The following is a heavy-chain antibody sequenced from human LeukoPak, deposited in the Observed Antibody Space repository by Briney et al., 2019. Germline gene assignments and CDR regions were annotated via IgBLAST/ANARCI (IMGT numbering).Heavy chain of an antibody. Sequence: GGSLRLSCAASGFTFSSYSMNRVRQAPGKGLEWVSYISSSSSTIYYADSVKGRFTISRDNAKNSLYLQMNSLRAEDTAVYYCAREKIKAIDYWGQGTLVTVSS. J-gene: IGHJ4*02. D-gene: IGHD3-16*01. CDR2: ISSSSSTI. CDR1: GFTFSSYS. V-gene: IGHV3-48*01. CDR3: AREKIKAIDY.